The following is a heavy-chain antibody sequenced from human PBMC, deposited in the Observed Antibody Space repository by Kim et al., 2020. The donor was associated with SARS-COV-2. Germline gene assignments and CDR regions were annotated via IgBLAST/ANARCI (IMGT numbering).Heavy chain of an antibody. CDR1: GFTFSSYA. CDR3: AKDTGDTYHSYYGMDV. CDR2: IYSGGSST. Sequence: GGSLRLSCAASGFTFSSYAMSWVRQAPGKGLEWVSVIYSGGSSTYYADSVKGRFTISRDNSKNTLYLQMNSLRAEDTAVYYCAKDTGDTYHSYYGMDVWGQGTTVTVSS. D-gene: IGHD1-1*01. V-gene: IGHV3-23*03. J-gene: IGHJ6*02.